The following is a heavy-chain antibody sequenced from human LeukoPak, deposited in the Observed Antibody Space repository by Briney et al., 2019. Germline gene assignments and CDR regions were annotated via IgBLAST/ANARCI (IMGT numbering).Heavy chain of an antibody. Sequence: GGCLRLSCAASGFTFSSYAMHWVRQARGKGLESVSAISSNGGSTYYANSVKGRFTISRDNSKNTLYLQMGSLRAEDMAVYYCARAGSGYYLSYYFDYWGQGTLVTVSS. CDR2: ISSNGGST. D-gene: IGHD3-22*01. CDR1: GFTFSSYA. CDR3: ARAGSGYYLSYYFDY. V-gene: IGHV3-64*01. J-gene: IGHJ4*02.